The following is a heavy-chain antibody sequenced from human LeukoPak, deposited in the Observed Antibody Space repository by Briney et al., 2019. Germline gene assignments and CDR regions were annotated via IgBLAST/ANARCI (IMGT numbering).Heavy chain of an antibody. CDR1: GYTLTELS. CDR2: FDPEDAER. J-gene: IGHJ2*01. CDR3: AAVKLRSSGWLWYFDL. D-gene: IGHD6-19*01. V-gene: IGHV1-24*01. Sequence: ASVKVSCKVSGYTLTELSMHWVRQAPGKGLEWMGGFDPEDAERIYAQKFQGRVTMTEDTSTDTAYMELRSLRSEDTAMYYCAAVKLRSSGWLWYFDLWGRGTLVTVSS.